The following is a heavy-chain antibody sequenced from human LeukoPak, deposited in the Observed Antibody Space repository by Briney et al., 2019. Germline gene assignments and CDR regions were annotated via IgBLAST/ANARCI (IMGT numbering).Heavy chain of an antibody. V-gene: IGHV3-23*01. Sequence: GGSLRHSCAAPVFTFTNYTMCWVCQAPGKGLEWVSTFSGSGGGTYYADSVKGRFTVSRDNSKNTLYLQMNSLTAEDTAVYYCAKDRNTWSYSSFDYWGQGTLVTVSS. D-gene: IGHD1-26*01. CDR2: FSGSGGGT. CDR1: VFTFTNYT. CDR3: AKDRNTWSYSSFDY. J-gene: IGHJ4*02.